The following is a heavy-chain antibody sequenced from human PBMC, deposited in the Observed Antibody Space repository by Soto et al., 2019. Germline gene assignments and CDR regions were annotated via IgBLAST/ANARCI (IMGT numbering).Heavy chain of an antibody. V-gene: IGHV4-59*01. Sequence: SETLSLTCTVSGGSISSYHWNWIRQSPGKGLQWLGYISYSGSTTYNPSLKSRVTISVDTSKNQFSLNLTSVTAADTAVYYCARTKVSGSWFGELLPIDYWGQGTLVTVSS. CDR2: ISYSGST. J-gene: IGHJ4*02. CDR1: GGSISSYH. CDR3: ARTKVSGSWFGELLPIDY. D-gene: IGHD3-10*01.